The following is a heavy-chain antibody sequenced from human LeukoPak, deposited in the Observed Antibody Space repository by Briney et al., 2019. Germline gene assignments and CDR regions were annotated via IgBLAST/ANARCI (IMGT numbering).Heavy chain of an antibody. CDR3: AKDTTCSSTSCLAYYYYGMDV. CDR2: ISYDGSNK. J-gene: IGHJ6*04. CDR1: GFTFSRYT. Sequence: PGRSLRLSCAASGFTFSRYTIHRVRQAPGEGLEWVAVISYDGSNKYYADSVKGRFTISRDNSKNTLYLQMNSLRAEDTAVYYCAKDTTCSSTSCLAYYYYGMDVWGKGTTVTVSS. V-gene: IGHV3-30*04. D-gene: IGHD2-2*01.